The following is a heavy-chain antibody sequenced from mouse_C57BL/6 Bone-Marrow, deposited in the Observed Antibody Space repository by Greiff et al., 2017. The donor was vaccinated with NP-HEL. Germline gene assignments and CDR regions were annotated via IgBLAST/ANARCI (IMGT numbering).Heavy chain of an antibody. V-gene: IGHV5-4*03. CDR3: APSYDGYFPWFAY. Sequence: DVMLVESGGGLVKPGGSLKLSCAASGFTFSSYAMSWVRQTPEKRLEWVATISDGGSYTYYPDNVKGRFTISRDNAKNNLYLQMSHLKSEDTAMYYCAPSYDGYFPWFAYWGQGTLVTVSA. D-gene: IGHD2-3*01. J-gene: IGHJ3*01. CDR2: ISDGGSYT. CDR1: GFTFSSYA.